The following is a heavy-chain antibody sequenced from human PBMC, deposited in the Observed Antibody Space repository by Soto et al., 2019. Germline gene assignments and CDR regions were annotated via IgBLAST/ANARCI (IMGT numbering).Heavy chain of an antibody. CDR2: INHSGST. Sequence: QVQLQQWGAGLLKPSETLSLTCAVYGGSFSGYYWSWIRQPPGKGLEWIGEINHSGSTNYNPSLKSRVTISVDTSKNQFSLKVSSVTAADTAVYYCARGRGDRSSSWYLWFDPWGQGTLVTVSS. D-gene: IGHD6-13*01. CDR3: ARGRGDRSSSWYLWFDP. CDR1: GGSFSGYY. J-gene: IGHJ5*02. V-gene: IGHV4-34*01.